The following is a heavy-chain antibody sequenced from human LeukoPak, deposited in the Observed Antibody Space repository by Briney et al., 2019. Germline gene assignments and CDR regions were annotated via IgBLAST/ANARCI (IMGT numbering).Heavy chain of an antibody. D-gene: IGHD3-3*01. CDR2: ITGDCNYI. CDR3: ARERNFYYFDY. Sequence: GGSLRLSCAASGFTFSSYTMTWVRQAPGKGLEWASSITGDCNYIFYADSVKGRFTISRDNAQNSLFLELNSLRGEDTAVYYCARERNFYYFDYWGQGALVTVSS. CDR1: GFTFSSYT. V-gene: IGHV3-21*01. J-gene: IGHJ4*02.